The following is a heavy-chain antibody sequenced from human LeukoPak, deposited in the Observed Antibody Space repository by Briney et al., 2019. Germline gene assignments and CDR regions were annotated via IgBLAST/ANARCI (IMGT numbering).Heavy chain of an antibody. CDR2: IYYSGST. CDR1: GGSISTSSYY. J-gene: IGHJ4*02. V-gene: IGHV4-39*07. Sequence: SETLSLTCTVSGGSISTSSYYWGWIRQPPGKGLECIGNIYYSGSTYYNPSLKSRVTISVDTSKNQFSLKLSSVTAADTAVYYCASSPNYSYGVGRDYWGQGTLVTVSS. CDR3: ASSPNYSYGVGRDY. D-gene: IGHD5-18*01.